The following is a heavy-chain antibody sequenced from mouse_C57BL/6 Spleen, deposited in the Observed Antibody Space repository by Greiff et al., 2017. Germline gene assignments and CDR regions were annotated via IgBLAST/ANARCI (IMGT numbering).Heavy chain of an antibody. Sequence: QVQLKQPGAELVKPGASVKLSCKASGYTFTSYWMHWVKQRPGRGLEWIGRIDPNSGGTKYNEKFKSKATLTVDKPSSTAYMQLSSLTSEDSAVYYCARCHGSSYGDAMDDWGQGTSVTVSS. D-gene: IGHD1-1*01. J-gene: IGHJ4*01. CDR1: GYTFTSYW. CDR3: ARCHGSSYGDAMDD. V-gene: IGHV1-72*01. CDR2: IDPNSGGT.